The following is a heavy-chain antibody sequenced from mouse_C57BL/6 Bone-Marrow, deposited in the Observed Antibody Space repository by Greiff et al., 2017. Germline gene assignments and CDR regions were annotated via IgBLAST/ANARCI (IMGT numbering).Heavy chain of an antibody. CDR1: GYTFTSYG. CDR3: ASPYDYGGTWFAY. J-gene: IGHJ3*01. V-gene: IGHV1-81*01. Sequence: VQLQQSGAELARPWASVKLSCKASGYTFTSYGISWVKQRTGQGLEWIGEIYPRSGNTYYNEKFKGKATLTADKSSSTAYMVLRSLTSEDSAVYFCASPYDYGGTWFAYWGQGTLVTVSA. CDR2: IYPRSGNT. D-gene: IGHD2-4*01.